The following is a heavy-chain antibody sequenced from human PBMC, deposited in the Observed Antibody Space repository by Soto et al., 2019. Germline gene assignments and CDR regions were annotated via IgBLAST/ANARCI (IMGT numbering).Heavy chain of an antibody. J-gene: IGHJ4*02. Sequence: EVQLLESGGGLVQPGGSLRLSCAASGFTFSSYAMSWVRQAPGKGLEWVSAISGSGGSTYYADSVKGRFTISRDNSKNTLHLLRNSLRAEDTAVYYCAKDPTFRVLRFLEGLLYFDYWGQGTLVTVSS. CDR1: GFTFSSYA. CDR2: ISGSGGST. D-gene: IGHD3-3*01. CDR3: AKDPTFRVLRFLEGLLYFDY. V-gene: IGHV3-23*01.